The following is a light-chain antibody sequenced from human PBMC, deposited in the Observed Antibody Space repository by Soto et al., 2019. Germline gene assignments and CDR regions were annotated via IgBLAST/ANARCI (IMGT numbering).Light chain of an antibody. Sequence: EIALTQSPGTLSFSPGESATITCRASQSVSSSYLAWFQHKPGQAPRLLIYGASSRATGIPDRFSGSGSGTDFTLTISRLEPEDFAVYYCQQYGNAPFTFGPGTKVDIK. CDR2: GAS. CDR3: QQYGNAPFT. V-gene: IGKV3-20*01. J-gene: IGKJ3*01. CDR1: QSVSSSY.